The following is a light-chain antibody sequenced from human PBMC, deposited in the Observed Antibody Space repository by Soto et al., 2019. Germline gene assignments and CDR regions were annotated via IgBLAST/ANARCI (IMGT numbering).Light chain of an antibody. V-gene: IGLV2-23*01. J-gene: IGLJ2*01. CDR3: CSYAGSVV. CDR2: EGS. CDR1: RSDVGSYNL. Sequence: QSVLTQPASVSGSPGQSIPISCTGTRSDVGSYNLVSWYQQHPGKAPKLMIYEGSKLPSGVSNCFSGSKSGNTASLTISGLQAEDEADYYCCSYAGSVVFGGGTKLTVL.